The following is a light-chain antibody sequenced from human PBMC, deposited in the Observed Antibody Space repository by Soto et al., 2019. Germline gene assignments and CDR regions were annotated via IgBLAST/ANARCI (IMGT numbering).Light chain of an antibody. CDR2: EVS. CDR1: SSDGGGYNY. Sequence: QSALTQPASVSGSPGRSITISCTGTSSDGGGYNYVSWYQQHPGKAPNLIIYEVSNRASGVSNRFSGSKSGNTASLTISGLQAEDEADYHCITYTGSKTLVVFGGGTKLTVL. V-gene: IGLV2-14*01. J-gene: IGLJ3*02. CDR3: ITYTGSKTLVV.